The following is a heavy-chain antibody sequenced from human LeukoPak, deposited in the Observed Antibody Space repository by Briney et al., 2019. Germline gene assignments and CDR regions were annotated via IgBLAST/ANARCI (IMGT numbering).Heavy chain of an antibody. V-gene: IGHV3-64*01. J-gene: IGHJ6*03. D-gene: IGHD3-9*01. Sequence: GGSLRLSCAASGFTFTNHAMQWVRQAPGKGLEYVSAISGNGGSTYYANSVKGRFTISRDNSKNTVYLQMGSLRPEDMAVYYCAXAXVVRYXAXLIXXYXDVWGK. CDR3: AXAXVVRYXAXLIXXYXDV. CDR2: ISGNGGST. CDR1: GFTFTNHA.